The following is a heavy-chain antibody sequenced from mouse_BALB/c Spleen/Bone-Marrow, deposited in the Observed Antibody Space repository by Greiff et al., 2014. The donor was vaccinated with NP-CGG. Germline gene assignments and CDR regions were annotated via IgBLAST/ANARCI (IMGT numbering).Heavy chain of an antibody. Sequence: EVQLVESGGGLVTPGGSLKLSCAASGFTFSSYAMSWVRQTPEKRLEWVASISSGGSTYYPDSVKGRFTISRDNARNILYLQMSSLRSEDTAMYYCARGYDGYYGFAYWGQGTLVTVSA. CDR1: GFTFSSYA. CDR3: ARGYDGYYGFAY. CDR2: ISSGGST. D-gene: IGHD2-3*01. J-gene: IGHJ3*01. V-gene: IGHV5-6-5*01.